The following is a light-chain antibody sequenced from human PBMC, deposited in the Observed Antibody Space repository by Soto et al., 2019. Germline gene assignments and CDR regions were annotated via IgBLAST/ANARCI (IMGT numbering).Light chain of an antibody. V-gene: IGKV3-15*01. CDR2: GVS. CDR1: QSVSSK. Sequence: ETVMTQAPATLSLAPGGRATLSCRASQSVSSKLAWYQQKPGQAPRLLIYGVSTRATGIPVRFSGSGSGTEFTLIISSLQSEDSAVYYCQQYNSWLWTFGQGTKVDIK. J-gene: IGKJ1*01. CDR3: QQYNSWLWT.